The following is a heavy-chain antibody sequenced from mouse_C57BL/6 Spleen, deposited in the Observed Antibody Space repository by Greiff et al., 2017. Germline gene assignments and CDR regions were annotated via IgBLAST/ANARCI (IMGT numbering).Heavy chain of an antibody. CDR2: ISDGGSYT. CDR3: ARALDYAWFAY. V-gene: IGHV5-4*03. CDR1: GFTFSSYA. J-gene: IGHJ3*01. D-gene: IGHD2-4*01. Sequence: DVKLQESGGGLVKPGGSLKLSCAASGFTFSSYAMSWVRQTPEKRLEWVATISDGGSYTYYPDNVKGRFTISRDNAKNNLYLQMSHLKSEDTAMYYCARALDYAWFAYWGQGTLVTVSA.